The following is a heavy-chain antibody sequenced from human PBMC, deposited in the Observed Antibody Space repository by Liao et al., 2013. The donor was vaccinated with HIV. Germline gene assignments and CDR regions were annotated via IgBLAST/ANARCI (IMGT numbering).Heavy chain of an antibody. CDR3: ARGRWIAFWSVGYFDF. CDR1: GDSISNSNHF. V-gene: IGHV4-39*07. D-gene: IGHD3-3*01. J-gene: IGHJ4*02. Sequence: QLQLKESGPGLVNVSETLSLRCSVSGDSISNSNHFWVWVRQPPGKKLEWIGSVYYSGSRFYNPSLKSRVAMSVDTSTNEFSLQMTSVSAADTAVYYCARGRWIAFWSVGYFDFWGLGTLVTVSS. CDR2: VYYSGSR.